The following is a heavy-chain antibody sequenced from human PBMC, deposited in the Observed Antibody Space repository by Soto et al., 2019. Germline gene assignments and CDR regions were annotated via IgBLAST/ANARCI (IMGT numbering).Heavy chain of an antibody. Sequence: GGSLRLSCAASGFTFSDYYMTWIRQAPGSGLEWVSYISSSSGTISYANSVKGRFTISRDNAQNSLYLQMTSLRAEDTAVYYCARAYTGRLPRRADYYYAMDVWGQGTTVTVSS. CDR2: ISSSSGTI. CDR1: GFTFSDYY. CDR3: ARAYTGRLPRRADYYYAMDV. D-gene: IGHD2-2*02. V-gene: IGHV3-11*04. J-gene: IGHJ6*02.